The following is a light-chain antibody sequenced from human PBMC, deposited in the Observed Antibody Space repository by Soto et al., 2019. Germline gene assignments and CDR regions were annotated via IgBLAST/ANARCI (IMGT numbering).Light chain of an antibody. CDR3: QQYETWPPVT. V-gene: IGKV3-15*01. CDR1: QNIRRS. Sequence: IVMTQSPATLSVSPGERVTLSCRASQNIRRSLAWYQQKPGQPPRHLIYNSYNRATGIAPRFSGSGSGTDFTVTISSLQVGDSAVYFCQQYETWPPVTFGGGTKVEIK. J-gene: IGKJ4*01. CDR2: NSY.